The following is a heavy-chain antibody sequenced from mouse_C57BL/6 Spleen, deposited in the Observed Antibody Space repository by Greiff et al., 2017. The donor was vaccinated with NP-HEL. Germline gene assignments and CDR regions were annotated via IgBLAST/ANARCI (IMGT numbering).Heavy chain of an antibody. Sequence: QVQLQQPGAELVRPGSSVKLSCKASGYTFTSYWMDWVKQRPGQGLEWIGNIYPSDSETHYNQKFKDKATLTVDKSSSTAYMQLSSLTSEDSAVYYCARSPTYYYGSSPYYFDYWGQGTTLTVSS. CDR3: ARSPTYYYGSSPYYFDY. V-gene: IGHV1-61*01. CDR2: IYPSDSET. CDR1: GYTFTSYW. D-gene: IGHD1-1*01. J-gene: IGHJ2*01.